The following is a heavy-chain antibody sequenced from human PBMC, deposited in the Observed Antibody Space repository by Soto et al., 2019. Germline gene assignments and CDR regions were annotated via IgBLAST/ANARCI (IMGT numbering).Heavy chain of an antibody. V-gene: IGHV1-58*02. J-gene: IGHJ5*02. Sequence: SVKVSCTASGFTFTSSAMQWVRHARGQRLEWIGWIVVGSGNTNYAQKFQERVTITRDMSTSTAYMELSSLRSEDTAVYYCAAIEYSSSSAAPAGFDPWGQGTLVTVSS. CDR3: AAIEYSSSSAAPAGFDP. CDR2: IVVGSGNT. CDR1: GFTFTSSA. D-gene: IGHD6-6*01.